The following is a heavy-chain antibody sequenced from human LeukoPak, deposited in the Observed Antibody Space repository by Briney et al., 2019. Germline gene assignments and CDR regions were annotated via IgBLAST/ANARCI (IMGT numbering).Heavy chain of an antibody. Sequence: SETLSLTCTVSGGSISSHYWSWIRQPPGKGLEWIGYIYYSGSTNYNPSLKSRVTISVDTSKNQFSLKLSSVTAADTAAYYCARGPGQWLTRGWFDPWGQGTLVTVSS. D-gene: IGHD6-19*01. CDR1: GGSISSHY. J-gene: IGHJ5*02. CDR3: ARGPGQWLTRGWFDP. V-gene: IGHV4-59*11. CDR2: IYYSGST.